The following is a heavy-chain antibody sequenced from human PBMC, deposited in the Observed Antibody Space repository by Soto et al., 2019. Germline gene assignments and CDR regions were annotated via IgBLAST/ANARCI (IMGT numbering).Heavy chain of an antibody. Sequence: SETLSLTCTVSGGSISSSSYYWGWIRQPPGKGLEWIGSIYYSGSTYYNPSLKSRVTISVDTSKNQFSLKLSSVTAADTAVFYCARRAVVAVTGSLDNWLDPWGQGILVTVSS. D-gene: IGHD2-21*01. V-gene: IGHV4-39*01. CDR2: IYYSGST. CDR3: ARRAVVAVTGSLDNWLDP. J-gene: IGHJ5*02. CDR1: GGSISSSSYY.